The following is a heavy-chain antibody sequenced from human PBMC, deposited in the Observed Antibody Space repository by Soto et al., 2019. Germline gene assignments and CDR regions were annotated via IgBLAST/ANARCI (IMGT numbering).Heavy chain of an antibody. J-gene: IGHJ3*02. CDR3: AMVRGVIGHGAFDI. D-gene: IGHD3-10*01. CDR1: GGSISSSSYY. Sequence: QLQLQESGPGLVKPSETLSLTCTVSGGSISSSSYYWGWIRQPPGKGLEWIGSIYYSGSTYYNPSLKSRVTIPVDTSKNQFSLKLSSVTAADTAVYYCAMVRGVIGHGAFDIWGQGTMVTVSS. V-gene: IGHV4-39*01. CDR2: IYYSGST.